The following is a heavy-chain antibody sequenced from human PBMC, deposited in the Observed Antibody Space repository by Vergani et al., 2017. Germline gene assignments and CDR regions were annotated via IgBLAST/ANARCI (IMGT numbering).Heavy chain of an antibody. CDR3: ARDDGVAATFYYYGMDV. CDR1: GFTFSSYE. J-gene: IGHJ6*02. CDR2: ISSSGSTI. D-gene: IGHD2-15*01. Sequence: EVQLVESGGGLVQPGGSLRLSCAASGFTFSSYEMNGVRQAPGKGLEWVSYISSSGSTIYYADSVKGRFTITRDNAKNSLYLQMNSLGAEDTAVYYCARDDGVAATFYYYGMDVWGQGTTVTVSS. V-gene: IGHV3-48*03.